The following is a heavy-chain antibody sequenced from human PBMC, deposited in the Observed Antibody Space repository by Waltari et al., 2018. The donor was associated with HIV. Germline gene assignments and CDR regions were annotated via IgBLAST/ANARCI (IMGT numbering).Heavy chain of an antibody. CDR2: ISASGGST. Sequence: EVQMLESGGGLVQPGGYLRLSCAASGFTFSSYAMSWVRQAPGKGLESFSAISASGGSTYSADSLNGRFTISRYNSKTTLYLQMNSLRAEDTAVYYCAKDLSGYGDYVFDYWGQGTLVTVPS. CDR1: GFTFSSYA. V-gene: IGHV3-23*01. CDR3: AKDLSGYGDYVFDY. D-gene: IGHD3-16*01. J-gene: IGHJ4*02.